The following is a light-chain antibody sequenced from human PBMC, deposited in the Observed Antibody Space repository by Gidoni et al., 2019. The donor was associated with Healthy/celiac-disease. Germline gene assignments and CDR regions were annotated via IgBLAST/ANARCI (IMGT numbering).Light chain of an antibody. CDR3: QQSYRTLT. CDR1: QSISSY. J-gene: IGKJ3*01. Sequence: DIQMTQSPSSLSASVGDRVTITCRASQSISSYLNWYQQKPGKAPKLLIYAASSLQRGVPSRFSGSGSGTDFTLTISRLQPEDFATYYCQQSYRTLTFGPGTKVDIK. CDR2: AAS. V-gene: IGKV1-39*01.